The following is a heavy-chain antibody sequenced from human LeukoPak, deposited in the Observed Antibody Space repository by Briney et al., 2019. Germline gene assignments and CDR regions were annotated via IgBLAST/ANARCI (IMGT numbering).Heavy chain of an antibody. CDR3: AKWGDCGGDCYSGYFDY. CDR1: GFSFSSYE. V-gene: IGHV3-23*01. D-gene: IGHD2-21*02. J-gene: IGHJ4*02. CDR2: ISGSGGST. Sequence: GGSLRLSCAASGFSFSSYEMNWVRQAPGKVLEWVSAISGSGGSTYYADSVKGRFTISRDNSKNTLYLQMNSLRAEDTAVYYCAKWGDCGGDCYSGYFDYWGRGTLVTVSS.